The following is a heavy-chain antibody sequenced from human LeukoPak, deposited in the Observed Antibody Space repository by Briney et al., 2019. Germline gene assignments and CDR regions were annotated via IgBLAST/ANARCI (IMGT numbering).Heavy chain of an antibody. CDR1: GGSFSGYY. D-gene: IGHD2-15*01. V-gene: IGHV4-34*01. Sequence: KPSETLSLTCAGYGGSFSGYYWSWIRQPPGKGLEWIGEINHSGSTNYNPSLKSRVTISVDTSKNQFSLKLSSVTAADTAVYYCARRYCSGGSCYSTYRYYYYMDVWGKGTTVTVSS. CDR3: ARRYCSGGSCYSTYRYYYYMDV. J-gene: IGHJ6*03. CDR2: INHSGST.